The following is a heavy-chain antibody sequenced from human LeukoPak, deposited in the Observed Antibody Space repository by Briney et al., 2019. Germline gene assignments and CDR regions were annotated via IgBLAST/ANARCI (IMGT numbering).Heavy chain of an antibody. Sequence: SETLSLTCTVSGGSISSDYYYWSWIRQHPGKGLEWIGYIYYSGSTYYNPSLKSRVTISVDTSKNQFSLKLSSVTAADTAVYYCARHGYYYDSSGLDYWGQGTLVTVSS. V-gene: IGHV4-39*01. D-gene: IGHD3-22*01. J-gene: IGHJ4*02. CDR1: GGSISSDYYY. CDR2: IYYSGST. CDR3: ARHGYYYDSSGLDY.